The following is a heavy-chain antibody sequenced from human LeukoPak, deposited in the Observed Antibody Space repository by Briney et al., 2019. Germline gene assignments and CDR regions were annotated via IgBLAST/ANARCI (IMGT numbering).Heavy chain of an antibody. V-gene: IGHV3-66*01. CDR2: IHSGGST. CDR3: AREVGTTMDYYYGMDV. Sequence: PGGSLRLSCAASGFTVSSNYMSWVRQAPGKGLEWVSVIHSGGSTYYADSVKGRFTISRDNSKNTLYLQMNSLRAEDTAVYYCAREVGTTMDYYYGMDVWGQGTTVTVSS. J-gene: IGHJ6*02. D-gene: IGHD1-7*01. CDR1: GFTVSSNY.